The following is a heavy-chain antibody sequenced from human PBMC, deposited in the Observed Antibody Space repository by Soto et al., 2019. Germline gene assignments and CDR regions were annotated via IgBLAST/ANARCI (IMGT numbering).Heavy chain of an antibody. CDR3: AREGVHNYNEYYFDY. V-gene: IGHV3-21*06. CDR1: GFTFSYYA. D-gene: IGHD3-22*01. Sequence: GGSLRLSCAASGFTFSYYALHWVRRAPGKGLEWVSSISGIRDYIRYADSVKGRFTISRDNAKTSLYLQMNSLTAEDTAVYYCAREGVHNYNEYYFDYWGQGTLVTISS. J-gene: IGHJ4*02. CDR2: ISGIRDYI.